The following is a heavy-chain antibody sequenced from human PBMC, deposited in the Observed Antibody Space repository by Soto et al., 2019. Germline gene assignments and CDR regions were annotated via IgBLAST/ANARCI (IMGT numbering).Heavy chain of an antibody. J-gene: IGHJ4*02. CDR1: GFTFSSYW. CDR2: IKQDGSEK. Sequence: EVQLVESGGGLVQPGGSLRLSCAASGFTFSSYWMSWVRQAPGKGLEWVASIKQDGSEKYNVDSVKGRFTVSRDASNNSLYLQKNHLRAEDTAVYYCARAPYSSDREGFFFDYWGQGTLVTVSS. V-gene: IGHV3-7*01. CDR3: ARAPYSSDREGFFFDY. D-gene: IGHD6-19*01.